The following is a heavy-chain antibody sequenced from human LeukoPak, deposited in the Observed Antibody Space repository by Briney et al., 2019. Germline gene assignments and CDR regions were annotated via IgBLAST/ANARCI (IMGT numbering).Heavy chain of an antibody. V-gene: IGHV4-34*01. CDR2: INHSGST. Sequence: SETLSLTCTVSGGSISSYYWSWIRQPPGKGLEWIGEINHSGSTNYNPSLKSRVTISVDTSKNQFSLKLSSVTAADTAVYYCARGTKSRQWLAYYFDYWGQGTLVTVSS. J-gene: IGHJ4*02. CDR1: GGSISSYY. D-gene: IGHD6-19*01. CDR3: ARGTKSRQWLAYYFDY.